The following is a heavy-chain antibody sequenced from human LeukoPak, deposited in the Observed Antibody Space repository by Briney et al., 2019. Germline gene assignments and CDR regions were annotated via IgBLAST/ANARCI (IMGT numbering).Heavy chain of an antibody. CDR2: IYYSGST. CDR3: ARCPLDGYYYYMDV. D-gene: IGHD5-24*01. Sequence: SETLSLTCTVSGGSISSSSYYWGWIRQPPGKGLEWIGSIYYSGSTYYNPSLKSRVTISVDTSKNQFSLKLSSVTAADTAVYYCARCPLDGYYYYMDVWGKGTTVTVSS. J-gene: IGHJ6*03. V-gene: IGHV4-39*07. CDR1: GGSISSSSYY.